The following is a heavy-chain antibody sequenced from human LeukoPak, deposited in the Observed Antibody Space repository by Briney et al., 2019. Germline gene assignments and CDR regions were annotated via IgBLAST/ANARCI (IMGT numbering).Heavy chain of an antibody. CDR1: GFTVSSNY. V-gene: IGHV3-23*01. Sequence: GGFLRLSCAASGFTVSSNYMSWDRQAPGKVLEWVSGISGSGDSTYYADSVKGRFTIPRDNSKNTLYLQMNSLRAEDTAVYYSARRSGIAVAGAFDYWGQGTLVTVSS. D-gene: IGHD6-19*01. CDR2: ISGSGDST. J-gene: IGHJ4*02. CDR3: ARRSGIAVAGAFDY.